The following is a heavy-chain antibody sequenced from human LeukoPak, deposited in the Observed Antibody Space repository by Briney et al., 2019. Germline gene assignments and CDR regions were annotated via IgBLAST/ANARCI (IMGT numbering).Heavy chain of an antibody. J-gene: IGHJ4*02. CDR3: ANNSPLTMVRGVSNDY. V-gene: IGHV3-30*18. CDR1: GFTFSSYG. D-gene: IGHD3-10*01. Sequence: GGSLRLSCAASGFTFSSYGMHWVRQAPGKGLEWVAVISYDGSNKYYADSVKGRFTISRDNSKNTLYLQMNSLRAEDTAVYYCANNSPLTMVRGVSNDYWGQGTLSPSPQ. CDR2: ISYDGSNK.